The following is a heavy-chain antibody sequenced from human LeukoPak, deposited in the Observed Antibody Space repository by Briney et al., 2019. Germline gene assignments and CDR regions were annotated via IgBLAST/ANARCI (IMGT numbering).Heavy chain of an antibody. J-gene: IGHJ4*02. CDR1: GGSISSGDYY. CDR3: ASHQGYCSGGSCYSFDY. V-gene: IGHV4-30-4*01. Sequence: SQTLSLTCTVSGGSISSGDYYWSWIRQPPGKGLEWIGYIYYSGSTYYNPSLKSRVTISVDTSKNQFSLKLSSVTAADTAVYYCASHQGYCSGGSCYSFDYWGQGTLVTVSS. D-gene: IGHD2-15*01. CDR2: IYYSGST.